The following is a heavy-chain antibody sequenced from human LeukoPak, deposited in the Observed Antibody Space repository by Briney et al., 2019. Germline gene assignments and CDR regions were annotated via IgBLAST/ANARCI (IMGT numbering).Heavy chain of an antibody. V-gene: IGHV3-53*01. CDR2: IYSGGST. Sequence: PGGSLRLSCAASGFTVSSNCVSWVRQAPGKGLEWVSVIYSGGSTYYADSVKGRFTISRDNSKNTLFLQMNSLRAEDTAVYYCARSRDSSGWYGDYDYWGQGTLVTVSS. J-gene: IGHJ4*02. D-gene: IGHD6-19*01. CDR1: GFTVSSNC. CDR3: ARSRDSSGWYGDYDY.